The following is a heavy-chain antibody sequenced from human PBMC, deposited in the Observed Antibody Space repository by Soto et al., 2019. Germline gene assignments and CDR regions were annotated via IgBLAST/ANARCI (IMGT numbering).Heavy chain of an antibody. J-gene: IGHJ4*02. CDR2: ISGSGGST. D-gene: IGHD3-16*02. Sequence: EVQLLESGGGLVQPGGSVRLSCAASGFTFSSYAMSWVRQAPGKGLEWVSAISGSGGSTYYADSVKGRFTISRDNSKNTLYLQMNSLRAEDTAVYYCAREAITFGGVIVSYFDYWGQGTLVTVSS. CDR3: AREAITFGGVIVSYFDY. CDR1: GFTFSSYA. V-gene: IGHV3-23*01.